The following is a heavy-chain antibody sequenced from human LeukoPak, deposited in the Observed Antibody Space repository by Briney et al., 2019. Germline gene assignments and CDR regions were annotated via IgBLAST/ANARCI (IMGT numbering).Heavy chain of an antibody. CDR3: FAYYYGSGSSY. Sequence: ASVKVSCKASGYTITNNYMHWVRQAPGQGLEWMGVINPSGSSTSYAQKFQGRVTMTRDTSTSTVYMELSSLRSEDTAVYYCFAYYYGSGSSYWGQGTLVTVSS. CDR1: GYTITNNY. CDR2: INPSGSST. J-gene: IGHJ4*02. D-gene: IGHD3-10*01. V-gene: IGHV1-46*01.